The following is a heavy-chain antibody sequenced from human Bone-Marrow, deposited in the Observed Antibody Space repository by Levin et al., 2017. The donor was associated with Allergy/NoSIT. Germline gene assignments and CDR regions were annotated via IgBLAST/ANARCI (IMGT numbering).Heavy chain of an antibody. CDR1: GGSISPYY. Sequence: TSQTLSLTCTVSGGSISPYYWTWIRQPPGKGLEWIGYISYSGSTNYNPSLKSRVTMSVDTSKNHFSLKLASVTAADTAVYYCARSEGIEGGTFYFYYYYGMEVWGQGTTVTVSS. D-gene: IGHD1-26*01. CDR3: ARSEGIEGGTFYFYYYYGMEV. V-gene: IGHV4-59*01. CDR2: ISYSGST. J-gene: IGHJ6*02.